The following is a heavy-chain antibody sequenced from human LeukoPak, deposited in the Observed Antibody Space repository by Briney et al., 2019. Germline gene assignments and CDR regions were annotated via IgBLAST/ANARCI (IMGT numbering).Heavy chain of an antibody. Sequence: ASVKVSCKASGYTFTSYYMLWVRQVPGQGLEWMGRIDPSGGSTSYAQKFQGRVTMTRDTSTSTVYMELSSLRSEDTAVYYCARNSGSGFDYWGQGTLVTVSS. CDR1: GYTFTSYY. CDR3: ARNSGSGFDY. V-gene: IGHV1-46*01. D-gene: IGHD2-15*01. CDR2: IDPSGGST. J-gene: IGHJ4*02.